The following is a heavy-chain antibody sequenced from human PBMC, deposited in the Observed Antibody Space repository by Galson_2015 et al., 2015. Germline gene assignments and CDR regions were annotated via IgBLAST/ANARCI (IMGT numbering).Heavy chain of an antibody. V-gene: IGHV3-30*07. D-gene: IGHD6-13*01. J-gene: IGHJ2*01. Sequence: SLRLSCAASGFTFSSYAMHWVRQAPGKGLEWVAVISYDGSNKYYADSVKGRFTISRDNSKNTLYLQMNSLRAEDTALYYCTCPVAAGGSVSWFFDLWGRGTLVTVSS. CDR3: TCPVAAGGSVSWFFDL. CDR1: GFTFSSYA. CDR2: ISYDGSNK.